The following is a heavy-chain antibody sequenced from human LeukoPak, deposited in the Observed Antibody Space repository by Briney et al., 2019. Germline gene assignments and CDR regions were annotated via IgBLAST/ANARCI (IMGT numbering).Heavy chain of an antibody. D-gene: IGHD1-26*01. Sequence: SETLSLTCAVYGGSFSGYYWGWIRQPPGKGLEWIGSIYYSGSTYYNPSLKSRVTISVDTSKNQFSLKLSSVTAADTAVYYCARDPFIVGAIHSILFDYWGQGTLVTVSS. CDR2: IYYSGST. V-gene: IGHV4-34*01. CDR3: ARDPFIVGAIHSILFDY. CDR1: GGSFSGYY. J-gene: IGHJ4*02.